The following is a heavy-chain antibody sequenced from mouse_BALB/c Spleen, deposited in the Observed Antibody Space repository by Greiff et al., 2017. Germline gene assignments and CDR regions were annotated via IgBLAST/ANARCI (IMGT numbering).Heavy chain of an antibody. CDR3: TRDLYYGTYYAMDY. Sequence: EVKLVESGGGLVKPGGSLKLSCAASGFTFSSYTMSWVRQTPEKRLEWVATISSGGSYTYYPDSVKGRFTISRDNAKNTLYLQMSSLKSEDTAMYYCTRDLYYGTYYAMDYWGQGTSVTVSS. CDR1: GFTFSSYT. D-gene: IGHD2-1*01. V-gene: IGHV5-6-4*01. J-gene: IGHJ4*01. CDR2: ISSGGSYT.